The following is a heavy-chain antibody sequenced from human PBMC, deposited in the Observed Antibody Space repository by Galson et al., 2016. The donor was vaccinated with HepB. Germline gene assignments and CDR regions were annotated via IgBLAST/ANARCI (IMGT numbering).Heavy chain of an antibody. Sequence: SETLSLTCAVSGGFVSSGNWWSWVRQPPGKGLEWIGEIYHSGSTNYNPSLKSRVTISVDKSKNQFSLKLSSVTAADTAVYYCARGKRPRQWLITKWFDPWGQGTPVTVSA. CDR1: GGFVSSGNW. J-gene: IGHJ5*02. V-gene: IGHV4-4*02. CDR2: IYHSGST. CDR3: ARGKRPRQWLITKWFDP. D-gene: IGHD6-19*01.